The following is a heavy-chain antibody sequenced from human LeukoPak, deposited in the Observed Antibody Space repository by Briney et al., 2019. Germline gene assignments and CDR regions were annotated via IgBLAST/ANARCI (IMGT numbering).Heavy chain of an antibody. J-gene: IGHJ5*02. CDR1: GFTFSDYY. CDR2: ISSSGSTI. Sequence: GGSLRLSCAASGFTFSDYYMSWIRQAPGKGLEWVSYISSSGSTIYYADSVKGRFTISRDNAKNSLYLQMNSLRAEDTAVYYCARGVVPAARYNWFDPWGQGTLVTVSS. D-gene: IGHD2-2*01. CDR3: ARGVVPAARYNWFDP. V-gene: IGHV3-11*01.